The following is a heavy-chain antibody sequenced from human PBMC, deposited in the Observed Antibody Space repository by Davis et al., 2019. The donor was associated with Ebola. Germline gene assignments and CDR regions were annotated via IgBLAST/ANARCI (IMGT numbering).Heavy chain of an antibody. Sequence: ASVKVSCKASGGTFSSYAISWVRQAPGQGLEWMGWINPNSGNTGYAQKFQGRVTMTRDTSTSTVYMELSSLRSEDTAVYYCATGSWDYYYGMDVWGQGTTVTVSS. V-gene: IGHV1-8*02. J-gene: IGHJ6*02. CDR1: GGTFSSYA. D-gene: IGHD2-15*01. CDR2: INPNSGNT. CDR3: ATGSWDYYYGMDV.